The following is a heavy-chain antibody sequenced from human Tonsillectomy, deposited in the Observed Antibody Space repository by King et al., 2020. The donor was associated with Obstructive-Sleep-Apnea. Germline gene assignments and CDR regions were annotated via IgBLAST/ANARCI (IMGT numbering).Heavy chain of an antibody. CDR2: IRFDGSNQ. CDR3: AKVRDCVVVVADTYFDY. Sequence: VQLVESGGGVVQPGGSLRLSCAASGFTFSTYGMHWVRQAPGKGLEWVAFIRFDGSNQYYADSVEGGFTLSRDNSRNTRYLQMNSLRAADTAVYYCAKVRDCVVVVADTYFDYWGQGTLVTVSS. CDR1: GFTFSTYG. V-gene: IGHV3-30*02. J-gene: IGHJ4*02. D-gene: IGHD2-15*01.